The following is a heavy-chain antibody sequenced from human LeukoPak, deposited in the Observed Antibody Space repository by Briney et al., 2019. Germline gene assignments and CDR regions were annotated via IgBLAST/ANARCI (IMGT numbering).Heavy chain of an antibody. Sequence: GASVKVSCKASGGTFSSYAISWVRQAPGQGLEWMGGIIPIFGTANYAQKFQGRVTITADESTSTAYMELSSLRSEDTAVYYCARDRRTYSSDWYDYWGQGTLVTVSS. CDR1: GGTFSSYA. J-gene: IGHJ4*02. D-gene: IGHD6-19*01. CDR2: IIPIFGTA. CDR3: ARDRRTYSSDWYDY. V-gene: IGHV1-69*01.